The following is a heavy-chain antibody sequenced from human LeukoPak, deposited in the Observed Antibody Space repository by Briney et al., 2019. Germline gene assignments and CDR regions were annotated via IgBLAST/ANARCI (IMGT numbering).Heavy chain of an antibody. J-gene: IGHJ3*02. D-gene: IGHD2-15*01. CDR2: INPSGGST. CDR1: GFISYY. V-gene: IGHV1-46*01. CDR3: AKDLDSAAFDI. Sequence: GASVKVSCKASGFISYYMHWVRQAPGHGLEWMGIINPSGGSTIYAQKFQGRVTMTRDTSTSTVYMELSSLRSEDTAVYYCAKDLDSAAFDIWGQGTMVTVSS.